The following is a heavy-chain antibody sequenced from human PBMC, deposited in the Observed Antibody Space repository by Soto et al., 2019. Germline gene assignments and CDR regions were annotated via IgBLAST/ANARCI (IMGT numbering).Heavy chain of an antibody. CDR2: IYYSGST. J-gene: IGHJ6*02. V-gene: IGHV4-30-4*01. CDR1: GGSISSGDYY. CDR3: AREVKEGLTGTTSYYYYYGMDV. D-gene: IGHD1-20*01. Sequence: PSETLSLTCTVSGGSISSGDYYWSWIRQPPGKCLEWIGYIYYSGSTYYHPSLKSRVTIPVDTSKTQFSLKLSSVTAADTAVYYCAREVKEGLTGTTSYYYYYGMDVWGQGTTVTVSS.